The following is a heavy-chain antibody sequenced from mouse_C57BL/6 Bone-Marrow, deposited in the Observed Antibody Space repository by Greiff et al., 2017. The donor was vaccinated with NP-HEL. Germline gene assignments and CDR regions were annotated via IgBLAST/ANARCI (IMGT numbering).Heavy chain of an antibody. Sequence: QVQLQQPGAELVKPGASVKMSCKASGYTFTSYWITWVKQRPGQGLEWIGDIYPGSGSTNYNEKFKSKATLTVDTSSSTAYMQLSSLTSEDSAVYHCPRSYYGGSYLYFDVWGTGTTVPVPS. CDR2: IYPGSGST. D-gene: IGHD1-1*01. CDR3: PRSYYGGSYLYFDV. V-gene: IGHV1-55*01. J-gene: IGHJ1*03. CDR1: GYTFTSYW.